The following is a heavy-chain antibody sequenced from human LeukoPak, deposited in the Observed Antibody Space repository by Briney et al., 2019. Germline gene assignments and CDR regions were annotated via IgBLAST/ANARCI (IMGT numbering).Heavy chain of an antibody. CDR3: ARLRDGYNFDYYYMDV. D-gene: IGHD5-24*01. J-gene: IGHJ6*03. CDR2: INPNSGGT. V-gene: IGHV1-2*06. Sequence: ASVKVSCKASGYTFTGYYMHWVRQAPGQGLEWMGRINPNSGGTNYAQKFQGRVTMTRDTSISTAYMELSRLRSDNTAVYYCARLRDGYNFDYYYMDVWGKGTTVTVSS. CDR1: GYTFTGYY.